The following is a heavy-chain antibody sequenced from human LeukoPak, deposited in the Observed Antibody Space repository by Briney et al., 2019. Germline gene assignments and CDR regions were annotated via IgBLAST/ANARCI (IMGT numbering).Heavy chain of an antibody. J-gene: IGHJ6*02. CDR1: GGSISSYY. CDR3: ARDPVTAGYYYGMDV. D-gene: IGHD1-14*01. Sequence: NASETLSLACTVSGGSISSYYWSWIRQPPGKGLEWIGYIYYSGSTNYNPSLKSRVTMSVDTSKNQFSLKLSSVTAADTAVYYCARDPVTAGYYYGMDVWGQGTMVTVSS. V-gene: IGHV4-59*01. CDR2: IYYSGST.